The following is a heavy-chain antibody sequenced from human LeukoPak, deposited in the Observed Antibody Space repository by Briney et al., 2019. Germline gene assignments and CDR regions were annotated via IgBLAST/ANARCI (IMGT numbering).Heavy chain of an antibody. J-gene: IGHJ4*02. V-gene: IGHV3-43*01. CDR3: AKDGAPYSGYGGFDY. D-gene: IGHD5-12*01. CDR1: GFTFDDYT. Sequence: GGSLRLSCAASGFTFDDYTMHRVRQAPGKGLEWVSLISWDGGSTYYADSVKGRFTISRDNSKNSLYLQMNSLRTEDTALYYCAKDGAPYSGYGGFDYWGQGTLVTVSS. CDR2: ISWDGGST.